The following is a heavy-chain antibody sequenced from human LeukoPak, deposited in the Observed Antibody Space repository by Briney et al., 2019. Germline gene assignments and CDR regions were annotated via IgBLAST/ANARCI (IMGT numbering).Heavy chain of an antibody. J-gene: IGHJ4*02. CDR3: ARDRGAYSSYWVNFVY. V-gene: IGHV3-11*01. CDR1: GFTFSDYY. CDR2: ISSSGSTI. Sequence: GSLRLSCAASGFTFSDYYMSWIRQAPGKGLEWVSYISSSGSTIYYANSVKGRVTISTENAKNSTLLQMNILRTEDTAVAYFARDRGAYSSYWVNFVYWLQGSLASVCS. D-gene: IGHD6-6*01.